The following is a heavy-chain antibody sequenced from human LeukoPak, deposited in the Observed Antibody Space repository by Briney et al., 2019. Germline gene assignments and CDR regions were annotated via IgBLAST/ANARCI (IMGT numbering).Heavy chain of an antibody. CDR1: GGSFSGYY. D-gene: IGHD2-2*01. Sequence: SETLSLTCAVYGGSFSGYYWSWIRHPPGKGREWIGEINHSGSTNYNPSLKSRVTISVDTSKNQFSLKLSSVTAADTAVYYCARGSLMVPPNGMDVWGQGTTVTVSS. CDR3: ARGSLMVPPNGMDV. CDR2: INHSGST. J-gene: IGHJ6*02. V-gene: IGHV4-34*01.